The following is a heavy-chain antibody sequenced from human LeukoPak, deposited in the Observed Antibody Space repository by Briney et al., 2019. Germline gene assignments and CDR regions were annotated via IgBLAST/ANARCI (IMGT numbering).Heavy chain of an antibody. V-gene: IGHV4-4*07. Sequence: SETLSLTCTVSGGSISSYYWSWIRQPAGKGLVWIGRIYTSGSTNYNPSLKSRVTISVDKSKNQFSLKLSSVTAADTAVYYCARERVGATDHDAFDIWGQGTMVTVSS. J-gene: IGHJ3*02. CDR2: IYTSGST. D-gene: IGHD1-26*01. CDR1: GGSISSYY. CDR3: ARERVGATDHDAFDI.